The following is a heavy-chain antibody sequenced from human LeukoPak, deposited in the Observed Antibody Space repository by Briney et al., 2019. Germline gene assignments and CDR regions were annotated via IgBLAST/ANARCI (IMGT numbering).Heavy chain of an antibody. J-gene: IGHJ6*02. CDR2: ISSSSSYI. D-gene: IGHD6-13*01. CDR3: ARLSGSWYYYYGMDV. CDR1: GFTFSSYS. V-gene: IGHV3-21*01. Sequence: GGSLRLSCAAYGFTFSSYSMNWVRQAPGKGLEWVSSISSSSSYIYYADSVKGRFTISRDNAKNSLYLQMNSLRAEDTAVYYCARLSGSWYYYYGMDVWGQGTTVTVSS.